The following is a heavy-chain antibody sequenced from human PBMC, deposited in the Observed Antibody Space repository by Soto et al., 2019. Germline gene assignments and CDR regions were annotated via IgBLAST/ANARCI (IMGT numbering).Heavy chain of an antibody. CDR3: AKDQLWRANSIPAVFWFDP. J-gene: IGHJ5*02. V-gene: IGHV3-30*18. CDR1: GFTFSSYG. Sequence: GGSLRLSCAASGFTFSSYGMHWVRQAPGKGLEWVAVISYDGSNKYYADSVKGRFTISRDNSKNTLYLQMNSLRAEDTAVYYCAKDQLWRANSIPAVFWFDPWGQGTLVTVSS. CDR2: ISYDGSNK. D-gene: IGHD2-8*02.